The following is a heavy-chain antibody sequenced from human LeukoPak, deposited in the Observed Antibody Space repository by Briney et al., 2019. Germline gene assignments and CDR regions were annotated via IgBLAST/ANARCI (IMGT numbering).Heavy chain of an antibody. V-gene: IGHV3-64D*06. CDR1: RFTFSSYS. CDR2: ISSNGAST. Sequence: AGSRRLSCSASRFTFSSYSMHCVRQAPGDGLEYVSAISSNGASTYYANFVKGRFTISRDNSKNTLYLQMSSLRAEDMAVYYCVKDAPYYYGSGSSPGTFDYWGQGTLVTVSS. CDR3: VKDAPYYYGSGSSPGTFDY. J-gene: IGHJ4*02. D-gene: IGHD3-10*01.